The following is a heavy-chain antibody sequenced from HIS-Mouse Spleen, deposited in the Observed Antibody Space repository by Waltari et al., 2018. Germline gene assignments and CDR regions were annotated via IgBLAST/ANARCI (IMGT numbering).Heavy chain of an antibody. Sequence: QVQLQQWGAGLLKPSETLSLTCAVYGGSFSGYYWSWIRQPPGKGLEGIGEINHRGSTNYNPSPKSRATISVDTSKNQFSLKLSSVTAADTAVYYCSAYYYDSSGRYYYYGMDVWGQGTTVTVSS. V-gene: IGHV4-34*01. CDR3: SAYYYDSSGRYYYYGMDV. CDR2: INHRGST. J-gene: IGHJ6*02. CDR1: GGSFSGYY. D-gene: IGHD3-22*01.